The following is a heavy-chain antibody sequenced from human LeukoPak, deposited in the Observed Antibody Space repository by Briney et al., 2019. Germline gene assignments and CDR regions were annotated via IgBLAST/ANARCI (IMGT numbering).Heavy chain of an antibody. CDR3: AKERTSAIDY. J-gene: IGHJ4*02. Sequence: GGSLRLSCAASGFKFDDYAMHWVRQVPGKGLEWVSGISWNGGLIDYADSVRGRFSISRDNAKNSLSLQMNSLQAEDTALYYCAKERTSAIDYWGQGTLVTVSS. V-gene: IGHV3-9*01. D-gene: IGHD3/OR15-3a*01. CDR2: ISWNGGLI. CDR1: GFKFDDYA.